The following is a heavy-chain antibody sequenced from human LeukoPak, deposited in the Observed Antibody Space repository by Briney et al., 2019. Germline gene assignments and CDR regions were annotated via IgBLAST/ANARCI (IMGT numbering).Heavy chain of an antibody. V-gene: IGHV3-21*01. CDR2: ISSSSSYI. D-gene: IGHD4-17*01. Sequence: GGSLRLSCAASGFTFSSYSMNWVRQAPGKGLEWVSAISSSSSYIYYADSVKGRFTISRHNAKRSLYLQMNSLRAEDTAVYYCARDLGGYGDYGTNFDYWGQGTLVTVSS. CDR1: GFTFSSYS. CDR3: ARDLGGYGDYGTNFDY. J-gene: IGHJ4*02.